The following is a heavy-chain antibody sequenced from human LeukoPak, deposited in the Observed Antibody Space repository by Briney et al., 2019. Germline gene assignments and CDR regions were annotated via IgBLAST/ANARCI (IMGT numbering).Heavy chain of an antibody. Sequence: PGRSLRLSCAASGFTFSSYGMHWVRQAPGKGLEWVAVIWYDGSNKYYADSVKGRFTISRDNSKNTLYLQMNSLRAEDTAVYYCAKDGMGYCSSTSCQDFDYWGQGTLVTVSS. D-gene: IGHD2-2*01. CDR1: GFTFSSYG. V-gene: IGHV3-33*06. J-gene: IGHJ4*02. CDR2: IWYDGSNK. CDR3: AKDGMGYCSSTSCQDFDY.